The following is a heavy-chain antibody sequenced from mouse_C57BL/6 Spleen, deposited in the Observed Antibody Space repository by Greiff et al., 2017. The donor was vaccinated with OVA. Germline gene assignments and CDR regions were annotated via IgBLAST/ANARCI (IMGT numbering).Heavy chain of an antibody. V-gene: IGHV2-2*01. CDR2: IWSGGST. CDR1: GFSLTSYG. CDR3: ARYDGYYDY. D-gene: IGHD2-3*01. Sequence: VQLQQSGPGLVQPSQSLSITCTVSGFSLTSYGVHWVRQSPGKGLEWLGVIWSGGSTDYNAAFISRLSISKDNSKSQVFFKMNRLQADDTAIYYCARYDGYYDYWGQGTTLTVSS. J-gene: IGHJ2*01.